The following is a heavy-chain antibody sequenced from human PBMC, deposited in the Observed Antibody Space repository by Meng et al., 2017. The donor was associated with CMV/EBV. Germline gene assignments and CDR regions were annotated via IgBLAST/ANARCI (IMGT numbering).Heavy chain of an antibody. CDR1: GGSFSGYY. J-gene: IGHJ4*02. Sequence: VTLPAWRDGRLKPSDTLSLPCAVYGGSFSGYYWRWIRQPPGKGLEWIGEINHSGSTNYNPSLKSRVTISVDTSKNQFSLKLSSVTAADTAVYYCARGGGEEWELLHYFDYWGQGTLVTVSS. V-gene: IGHV4-34*01. CDR3: ARGGGEEWELLHYFDY. D-gene: IGHD1-26*01. CDR2: INHSGST.